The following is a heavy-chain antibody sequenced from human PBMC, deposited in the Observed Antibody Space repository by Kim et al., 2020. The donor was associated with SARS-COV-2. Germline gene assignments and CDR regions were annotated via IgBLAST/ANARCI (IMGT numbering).Heavy chain of an antibody. D-gene: IGHD3-22*01. CDR3: ASTGGVLYYDSPESAFDI. CDR2: IYYSGST. V-gene: IGHV4-59*13. Sequence: SETLSLTCTVSGGSISSYYWSWIRQPPGKGLEWIGYIYYSGSTNYNPSLKSRVTISVDTSKNQFSLKLSSVTAADTAVYYCASTGGVLYYDSPESAFDIWGQGTMVTVSS. J-gene: IGHJ3*02. CDR1: GGSISSYY.